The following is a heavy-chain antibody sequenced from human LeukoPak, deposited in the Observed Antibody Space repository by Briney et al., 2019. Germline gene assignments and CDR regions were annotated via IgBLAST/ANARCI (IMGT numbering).Heavy chain of an antibody. CDR3: AKEAPIKNPGGIVVVVAAYYPFDY. CDR1: GFTFSSYA. D-gene: IGHD2-15*01. V-gene: IGHV3-23*01. CDR2: ISGSGGST. Sequence: PGGSLRLSCAASGFTFSSYAMSWVRQAPGKGLEWVSAISGSGGSTYYADSVKGRFTISRDNSKNTLYLQMNSLRAEDTAVYYCAKEAPIKNPGGIVVVVAAYYPFDYWGQGTLVTVSS. J-gene: IGHJ4*02.